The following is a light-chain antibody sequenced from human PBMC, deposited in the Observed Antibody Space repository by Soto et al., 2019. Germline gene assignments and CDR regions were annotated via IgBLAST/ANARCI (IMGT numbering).Light chain of an antibody. CDR2: DAS. CDR1: QSISTK. J-gene: IGKJ3*01. V-gene: IGKV3-15*01. Sequence: EIVMTQTPATLSMSPGETATLSCRASQSISTKLAWYQQKPGQAPRRLIYDASTRAADVPDNFSGGGSGTSFTLNILSLQSADFAVYYCQHYNDWPPFSFGPGTKVDLK. CDR3: QHYNDWPPFS.